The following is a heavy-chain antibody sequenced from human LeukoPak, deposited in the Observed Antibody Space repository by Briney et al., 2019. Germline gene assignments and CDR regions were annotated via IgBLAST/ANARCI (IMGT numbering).Heavy chain of an antibody. CDR3: ARHRRDSIGYYSFDP. CDR2: ISASGST. CDR1: GDSITTNY. D-gene: IGHD3-22*01. J-gene: IGHJ5*02. V-gene: IGHV4-4*09. Sequence: SETLSLTCSVSGDSITTNYWTWIRQPPAPRMGLQWLGYISASGSTNYNPFLGSRVTISLDTSKNQVSLRLISVTATDTAVYYCARHRRDSIGYYSFDPWGQGTLVPVSS.